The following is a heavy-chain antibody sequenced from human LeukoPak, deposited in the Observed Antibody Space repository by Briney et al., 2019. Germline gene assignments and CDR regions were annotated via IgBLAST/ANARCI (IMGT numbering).Heavy chain of an antibody. D-gene: IGHD3-16*01. CDR3: AKAGEAVWGSFNY. V-gene: IGHV3-9*01. Sequence: GGSLRLSCAAYGFTFDDYGMHCVRQAPGKGLEWVSGISRDSRGIGYADSVKGRFTISRDNAKNSLYLQLNSLRAEDTAVYYCAKAGEAVWGSFNYWGQGTLVTVSS. CDR2: ISRDSRGI. J-gene: IGHJ4*02. CDR1: GFTFDDYG.